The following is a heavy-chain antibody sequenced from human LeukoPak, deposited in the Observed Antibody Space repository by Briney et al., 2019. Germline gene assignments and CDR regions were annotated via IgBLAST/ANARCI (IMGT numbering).Heavy chain of an antibody. D-gene: IGHD6-13*01. CDR3: AHLRPRSRIDN. V-gene: IGHV3-11*01. J-gene: IGHJ4*02. CDR2: MSGSGDVI. Sequence: GESLRLSCTASGLTFSDYYMSWIRQAPGKGLEWVSYMSGSGDVIYYENSVKDRFTISRDNARNSLYLQMNSLRAEDTAIYYCAHLRPRSRIDNWGQRSLVTVSS. CDR1: GLTFSDYY.